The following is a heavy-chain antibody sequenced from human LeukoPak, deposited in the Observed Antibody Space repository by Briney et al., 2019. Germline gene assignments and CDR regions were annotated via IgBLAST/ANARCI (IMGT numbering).Heavy chain of an antibody. V-gene: IGHV3-7*01. Sequence: QPGGSLRLSCGASGFTFSGYWMSWVRQAPGKGLEWVANIHKDGSAKRYVDSVKGRFTISRDNAKSSLYLQMNSPRVEDTAVYYCARDRGFGADDSWGQGSLVTVSS. CDR3: ARDRGFGADDS. CDR1: GFTFSGYW. D-gene: IGHD3-10*01. CDR2: IHKDGSAK. J-gene: IGHJ4*02.